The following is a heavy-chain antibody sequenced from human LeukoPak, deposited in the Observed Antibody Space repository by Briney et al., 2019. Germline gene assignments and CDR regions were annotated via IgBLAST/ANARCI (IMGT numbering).Heavy chain of an antibody. D-gene: IGHD3-22*01. Sequence: GGSLRLSCAASGFIFSSYSMNWVRQAPGKGLEWVSAINSGSSSIYYADSLKGRFTISRDNAKNSLYLQMNSLRAEDTALYYCARLAVPNYYDSSGYGYFDYWGQGTLVTVSS. V-gene: IGHV3-21*04. CDR2: INSGSSSI. CDR1: GFIFSSYS. J-gene: IGHJ4*02. CDR3: ARLAVPNYYDSSGYGYFDY.